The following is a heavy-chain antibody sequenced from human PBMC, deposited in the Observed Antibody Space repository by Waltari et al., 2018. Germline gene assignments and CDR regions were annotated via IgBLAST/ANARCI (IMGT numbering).Heavy chain of an antibody. V-gene: IGHV3-48*03. CDR1: GFTFSSSE. CDR2: ISSSGSTI. D-gene: IGHD6-6*01. J-gene: IGHJ6*02. Sequence: EVQLVESGGGLVQPGGSLRLSCAASGFTFSSSEMNWVRQAPGKGLEWVSYISSSGSTIYYADSVKGRFTISRDNAKNSLYLQMNSLRAEDTAVYYCARFNRPASGMDVWGQGTTVTVSS. CDR3: ARFNRPASGMDV.